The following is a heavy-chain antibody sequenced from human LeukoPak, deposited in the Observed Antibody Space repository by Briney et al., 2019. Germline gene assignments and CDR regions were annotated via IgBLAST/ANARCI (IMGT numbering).Heavy chain of an antibody. Sequence: GGSLRLSCAASGFTFSSYAMSWVRQAPGKGLEWVSAISGSGGSTYYADSVKGRFTISRDNSKNTLYLQMNSLRAEDTAVYYCAKAPVYGDPRTGDAFDIWGQGTMVTVSS. CDR1: GFTFSSYA. CDR2: ISGSGGST. V-gene: IGHV3-23*01. D-gene: IGHD4-17*01. J-gene: IGHJ3*02. CDR3: AKAPVYGDPRTGDAFDI.